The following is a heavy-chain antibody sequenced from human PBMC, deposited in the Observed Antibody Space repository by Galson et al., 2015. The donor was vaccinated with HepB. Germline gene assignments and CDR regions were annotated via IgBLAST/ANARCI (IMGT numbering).Heavy chain of an antibody. D-gene: IGHD6-19*01. V-gene: IGHV4-4*07. Sequence: ETLSLTCTVSGGSISSYYWSWIRQPAGKGLEWIGRIYTSGSTNYDPSLKSRVTMSVDTSKNQFSLKLSSVTAADTAVYYCARTGSSSGWFYFDYWGQGTLVTVSS. CDR3: ARTGSSSGWFYFDY. J-gene: IGHJ4*02. CDR1: GGSISSYY. CDR2: IYTSGST.